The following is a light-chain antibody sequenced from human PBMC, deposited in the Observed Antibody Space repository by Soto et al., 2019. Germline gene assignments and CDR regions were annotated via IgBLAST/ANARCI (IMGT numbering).Light chain of an antibody. J-gene: IGKJ1*01. CDR2: KAS. V-gene: IGKV1-5*03. Sequence: DIPMNQSPSTRSAAEGDRVTITCRASQSVSAWLAWYQQKPGKAPKLLIYKASTLETGVPSRFSGSGYGAEFTLTISSLQPDDLGTYYCQQYRSYPWTFGQGTKVEIK. CDR3: QQYRSYPWT. CDR1: QSVSAW.